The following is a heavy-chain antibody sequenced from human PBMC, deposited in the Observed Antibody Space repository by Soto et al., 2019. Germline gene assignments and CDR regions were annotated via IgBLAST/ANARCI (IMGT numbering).Heavy chain of an antibody. CDR1: GDSVSSNSAA. V-gene: IGHV6-1*01. CDR3: ARAPLAVAGNWFDP. Sequence: PSQTLSLTCAISGDSVSSNSAAWNGIRQSPSRCLECLGRIYYMSKWYNDYAVSVKSRITINPDTSKNQFSLQLNSVTPEDTAVYYCARAPLAVAGNWFDPWGQGTLVTVSS. D-gene: IGHD6-19*01. CDR2: IYYMSKWYN. J-gene: IGHJ5*02.